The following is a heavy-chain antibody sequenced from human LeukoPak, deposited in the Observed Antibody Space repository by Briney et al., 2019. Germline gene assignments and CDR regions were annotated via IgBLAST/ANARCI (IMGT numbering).Heavy chain of an antibody. CDR1: GFTFSTHS. D-gene: IGHD1-26*01. V-gene: IGHV3-48*02. CDR3: TRDTRVGGTMDFDY. Sequence: QPGGSLRLSCAASGFTFSTHSMHWVRQAPGKGLEWISDISSSSSAMLYADSVKARFTISRDNAKNSLYLQMNSLRDEDTAVYYCTRDTRVGGTMDFDYWGQGTLVTVSS. J-gene: IGHJ4*02. CDR2: ISSSSSAM.